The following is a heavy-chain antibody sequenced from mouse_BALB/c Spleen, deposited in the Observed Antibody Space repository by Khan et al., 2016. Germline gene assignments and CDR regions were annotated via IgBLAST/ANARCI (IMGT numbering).Heavy chain of an antibody. CDR2: IRSKSNNYAP. CDR1: GFTFNTYA. J-gene: IGHJ3*01. CDR3: VRHDGNYWFAY. D-gene: IGHD2-3*01. V-gene: IGHV10-1*02. Sequence: EVPLPSSFFLFFHTKLSLKLSCAASGFTFNTYAMNWVRQAPGKGLEWVARIRSKSNNYAPYYVDSVKDRFTISRDDSQSMLYLQMNNLKTEDTARYYCVRHDGNYWFAYWGQGTLVTVSA.